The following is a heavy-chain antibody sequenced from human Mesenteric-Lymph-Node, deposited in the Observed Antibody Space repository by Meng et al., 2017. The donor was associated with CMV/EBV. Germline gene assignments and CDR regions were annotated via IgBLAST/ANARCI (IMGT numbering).Heavy chain of an antibody. CDR2: IYYSGST. J-gene: IGHJ6*02. CDR1: GGSISSSSYY. CDR3: ARGHDRLYYYGMDV. V-gene: IGHV4-39*07. Sequence: SETLSLTCTVSGGSISSSSYYWGWIRQPPGKGLEWIGSIYYSGSTYYNPSLKSRVTISLDTSKNQFSLKLSSVTAADTAVYYCARGHDRLYYYGMDVWGQGTTVTVSS. D-gene: IGHD1-1*01.